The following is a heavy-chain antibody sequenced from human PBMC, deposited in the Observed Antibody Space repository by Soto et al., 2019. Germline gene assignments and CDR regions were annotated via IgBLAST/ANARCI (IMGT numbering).Heavy chain of an antibody. CDR1: GFTFTTYG. Sequence: PGGSLRLSCAASGFTFTTYGMHWFLQVPGKGLVWVSRIKGDGSSLSYADSVKGRFTISRDNVENTVYLQMGSLRADDTAVYYCARGIKNYYGVDVWGQGTTATVYS. CDR2: IKGDGSSL. D-gene: IGHD3-3*02. V-gene: IGHV3-74*01. CDR3: ARGIKNYYGVDV. J-gene: IGHJ6*02.